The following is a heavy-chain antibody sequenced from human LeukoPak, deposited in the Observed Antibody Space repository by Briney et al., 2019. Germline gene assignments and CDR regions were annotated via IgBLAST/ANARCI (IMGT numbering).Heavy chain of an antibody. D-gene: IGHD3-10*01. V-gene: IGHV1-18*01. Sequence: GASVKVSCKAPGYDLNTYAFSWVRQAPGQGLEWMGWISSYNGKTENAKNFRGRVTLTTDISTGTAYMELRGLTSDDTAVYYCARDFAMVRVFDFWGQGTLVTVSS. J-gene: IGHJ4*01. CDR2: ISSYNGKT. CDR1: GYDLNTYA. CDR3: ARDFAMVRVFDF.